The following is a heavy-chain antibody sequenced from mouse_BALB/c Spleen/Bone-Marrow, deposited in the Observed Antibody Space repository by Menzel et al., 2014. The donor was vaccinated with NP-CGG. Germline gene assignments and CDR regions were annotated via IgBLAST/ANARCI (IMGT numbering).Heavy chain of an antibody. J-gene: IGHJ4*01. D-gene: IGHD1-1*01. CDR1: GFNIKDTY. V-gene: IGHV14-3*02. CDR3: AVYGYAMDY. Sequence: EVMLVESGAELVKPGASVKLSCTASGFNIKDTYMYWVKRRPEQGLEWIGRIDPANGHTIYDPKFQGKATITADTSSNTAYLQLSSLTSEDTAVYYCAVYGYAMDYWGQGTSVTVSS. CDR2: IDPANGHT.